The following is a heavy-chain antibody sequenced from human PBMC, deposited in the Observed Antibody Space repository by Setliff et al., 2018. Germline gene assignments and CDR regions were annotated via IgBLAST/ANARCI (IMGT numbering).Heavy chain of an antibody. Sequence: SETLSLTCTVSGGSISYYYWSWIRQPPGKGLELIGYIHTSGTTNYDPSLKSRVTVSVDTSKNQFSLRLNSVTAADTAVYYCARVAYYHDSSGYYYDLNWYFDLWGRGTLVTVSS. D-gene: IGHD3-22*01. CDR1: GGSISYYY. J-gene: IGHJ2*01. CDR3: ARVAYYHDSSGYYYDLNWYFDL. V-gene: IGHV4-4*08. CDR2: IHTSGTT.